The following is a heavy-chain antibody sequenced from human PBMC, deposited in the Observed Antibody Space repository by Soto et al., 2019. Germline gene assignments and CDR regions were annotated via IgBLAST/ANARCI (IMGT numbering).Heavy chain of an antibody. D-gene: IGHD3-3*01. CDR3: ALTYYDLWSGYYYYYGMDV. Sequence: QITLKESGPTLVKPTQTLTLTCTFSGFSLSTSGVGVGWIRQPPGKALEWLALIYWNDDKRYSPSLKSRLTITKDTSKNQVVLTMTNKDPVDTATYYCALTYYDLWSGYYYYYGMDVWGQGTTVPVSS. CDR2: IYWNDDK. CDR1: GFSLSTSGVG. J-gene: IGHJ6*02. V-gene: IGHV2-5*01.